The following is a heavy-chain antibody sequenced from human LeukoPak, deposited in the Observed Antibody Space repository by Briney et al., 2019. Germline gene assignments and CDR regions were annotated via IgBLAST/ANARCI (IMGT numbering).Heavy chain of an antibody. D-gene: IGHD3-22*01. CDR1: GFTFTSYA. CDR2: ITNGGST. Sequence: GGSLRLSCAASGFTFTSYAMHWVRQTPGKGLEYVSGITNGGSTYYSNSVKGRFTISRDNSKNTLYLQMNSLRAEDTAVYYCARKTDSGGQGDYWGPGTLVTVSS. J-gene: IGHJ4*02. V-gene: IGHV3-64*01. CDR3: ARKTDSGGQGDY.